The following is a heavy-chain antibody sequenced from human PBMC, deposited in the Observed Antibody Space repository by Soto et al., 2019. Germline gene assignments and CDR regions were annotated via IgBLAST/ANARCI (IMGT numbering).Heavy chain of an antibody. J-gene: IGHJ5*02. CDR1: GYTFTNYA. CDR2: INSVNGNT. V-gene: IGHV1-3*01. Sequence: QVQLVQSGAEVKKPGASVKVSCKASGYTFTNYAIQWVRPAPGQGLEWMGSINSVNGNTKYSQRFQVRVTITRDTSATTAYMELRSLRSEDTALSFGARSIVVVPAAMSGFDPWGQGTLVNVSS. CDR3: ARSIVVVPAAMSGFDP. D-gene: IGHD2-2*01.